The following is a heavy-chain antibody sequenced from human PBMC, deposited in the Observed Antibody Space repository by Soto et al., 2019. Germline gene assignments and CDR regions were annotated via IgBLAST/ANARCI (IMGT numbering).Heavy chain of an antibody. CDR2: ISGSGGST. CDR1: GFTFSSYA. D-gene: IGHD3-22*01. V-gene: IGHV3-23*01. Sequence: PGGSLRLSCAASGFTFSSYAMSWVRQAPGKGLEWVSAISGSGGSTYYADSVKGRFTISRDNSKNTLYLQMNSLRAEDTAVYYCAKPTYYYDSSGYRRGGYGAFDIWGQGTMVTVSS. CDR3: AKPTYYYDSSGYRRGGYGAFDI. J-gene: IGHJ3*02.